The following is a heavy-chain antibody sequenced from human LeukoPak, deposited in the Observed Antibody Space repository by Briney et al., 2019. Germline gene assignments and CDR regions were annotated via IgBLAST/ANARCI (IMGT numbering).Heavy chain of an antibody. Sequence: GGSLRLSCAGSGFTFGTYWMHWVRQAPGKGLVWVSRIDRDGTSTTYADSVKGRFTISRDNAKNTVYLEMNSLRDEDTAVYYCARDSSPSKYGDPAFDYWGQGILVTVSS. CDR2: IDRDGTST. V-gene: IGHV3-74*03. CDR3: ARDSSPSKYGDPAFDY. CDR1: GFTFGTYW. J-gene: IGHJ4*02. D-gene: IGHD4-17*01.